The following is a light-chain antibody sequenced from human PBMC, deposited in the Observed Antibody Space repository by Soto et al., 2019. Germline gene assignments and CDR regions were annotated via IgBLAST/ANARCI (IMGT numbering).Light chain of an antibody. Sequence: DIQMTQSPSTLSASVGDRVTITCRASQSISSWLAWYQQKPGKAPKLLIYDASSLESGVPSRFSGSGSGTEFTLTISSLQPDDFATYYCQQYNRWTFGQGTKVDNK. CDR1: QSISSW. J-gene: IGKJ1*01. CDR3: QQYNRWT. V-gene: IGKV1-5*01. CDR2: DAS.